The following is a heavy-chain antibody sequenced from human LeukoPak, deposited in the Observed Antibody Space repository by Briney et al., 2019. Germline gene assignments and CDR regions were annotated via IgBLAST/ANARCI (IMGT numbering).Heavy chain of an antibody. D-gene: IGHD5-24*01. CDR1: GFTFRSYE. CDR3: AKDLQAFAGAEPFDY. Sequence: PGGSLRLSCEDSGFTFRSYEMNWVRQAPGKGLEWIAYLSSSGSGGSTYYADSVKGRFTISRDNSKNTLYLQMNSLRAEDTAVYYCAKDLQAFAGAEPFDYWGQGTLVTVSS. CDR2: SSGSGGST. V-gene: IGHV3-23*01. J-gene: IGHJ4*02.